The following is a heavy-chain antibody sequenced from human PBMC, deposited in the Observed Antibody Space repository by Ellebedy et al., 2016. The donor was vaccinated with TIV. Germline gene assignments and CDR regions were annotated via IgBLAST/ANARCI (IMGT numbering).Heavy chain of an antibody. CDR3: ARVTGPGSDYYGMDV. Sequence: GESLKISCSASGFTVTNTYMSWVRQTPGKGLEWVSVIFGGGTTYYADSVRGRYTISRDNSKNTLDLTMKDLRVEDTAVYYCARVTGPGSDYYGMDVWGQGTTVTVSS. D-gene: IGHD3-10*01. V-gene: IGHV3-53*01. J-gene: IGHJ6*02. CDR1: GFTVTNTY. CDR2: IFGGGTT.